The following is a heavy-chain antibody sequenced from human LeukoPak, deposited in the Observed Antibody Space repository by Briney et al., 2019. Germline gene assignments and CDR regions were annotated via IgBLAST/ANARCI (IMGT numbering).Heavy chain of an antibody. V-gene: IGHV4-39*01. D-gene: IGHD3-9*01. CDR3: AMILTVASSPDC. Sequence: SETLSLTCSVSGGSISSSSYFWGWIRQPPGKGLEWIASVHYSGSTYYNPSLKSRVTISVDTSKNQFSLKLSSVTAADTAVYYCAMILTVASSPDCWGQGTLVTVSS. CDR1: GGSISSSSYF. CDR2: VHYSGST. J-gene: IGHJ4*02.